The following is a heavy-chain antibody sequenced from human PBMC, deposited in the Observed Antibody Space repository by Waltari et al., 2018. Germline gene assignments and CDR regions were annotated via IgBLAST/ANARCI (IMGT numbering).Heavy chain of an antibody. Sequence: QVLLVESGGGVVQPGRSLRLSCAASGFNFLSYGLHWVRQAPGKGREWVAVISYEGSTKYYADSVKGRFTISRDNSMHTLDLQMNNLRHEDTGVYYCAKVARVAGYYYTGMDVWGQGTTVTVSS. D-gene: IGHD6-19*01. CDR3: AKVARVAGYYYTGMDV. CDR1: GFNFLSYG. CDR2: ISYEGSTK. J-gene: IGHJ6*02. V-gene: IGHV3-30*18.